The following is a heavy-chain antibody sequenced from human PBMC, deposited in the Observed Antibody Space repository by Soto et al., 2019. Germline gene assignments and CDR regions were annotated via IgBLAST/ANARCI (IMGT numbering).Heavy chain of an antibody. V-gene: IGHV3-74*03. CDR2: LNYDGSTT. CDR3: ARAGTGWYWFDP. J-gene: IGHJ5*02. CDR1: GFTFSSYW. Sequence: EVQLVESGGGLVQPGGSLRLSCAASGFTFSSYWMHWVRQVPGKGLVWVSRLNYDGSTTTYADSVTGRFTISRDNARSTLYLQMNSLRAEDTAVYYCARAGTGWYWFDPWGQGTLVTVSS. D-gene: IGHD6-19*01.